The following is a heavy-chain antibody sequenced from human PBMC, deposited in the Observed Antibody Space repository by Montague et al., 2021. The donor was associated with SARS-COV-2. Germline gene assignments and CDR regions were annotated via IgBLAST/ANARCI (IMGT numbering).Heavy chain of an antibody. CDR1: GGSINSGGYS. CDR3: ARAGTITMIVVVIDAFDI. J-gene: IGHJ3*02. D-gene: IGHD3-22*01. V-gene: IGHV4-30-2*06. Sequence: TLSLTCAVSGGSINSGGYSWSWIRQSPGKGLEWIGYILHSGSTYYNPSLWSRVTISVDTSKNQFSLKLSSVAAADTAVYYCARAGTITMIVVVIDAFDIWGQGTMVTVSS. CDR2: ILHSGST.